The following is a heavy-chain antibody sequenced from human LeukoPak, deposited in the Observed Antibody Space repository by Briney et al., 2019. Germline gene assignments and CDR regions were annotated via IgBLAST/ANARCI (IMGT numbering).Heavy chain of an antibody. CDR3: ARDRFVYDFWSGYPYYYYYMDV. V-gene: IGHV4-59*11. J-gene: IGHJ6*03. D-gene: IGHD3-3*01. Sequence: SETLSLTCTVSGGSISSHYWSWIRQPPGKGLEWIGHIYYGGSTNYNPSLKRRVTISVETSKNQFSLKLSSVTAADTAVYYCARDRFVYDFWSGYPYYYYYMDVWGKGTTVTVSS. CDR1: GGSISSHY. CDR2: IYYGGST.